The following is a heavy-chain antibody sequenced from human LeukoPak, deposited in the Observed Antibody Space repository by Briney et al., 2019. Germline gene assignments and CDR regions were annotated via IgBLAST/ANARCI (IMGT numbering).Heavy chain of an antibody. CDR1: GFTFSSYG. D-gene: IGHD3-22*01. J-gene: IGHJ4*02. CDR2: IRCGGSNK. Sequence: AGGSLRLSCAASGFTFSSYGMHWVRQAPGKGLEWVAFIRCGGSNKYYADSVKGRFTISRDNSKNTLYLQMNSLRAEDRAVYCCAKDRSYYYDSSGYFDYWGQRTLVTVSS. CDR3: AKDRSYYYDSSGYFDY. V-gene: IGHV3-30*02.